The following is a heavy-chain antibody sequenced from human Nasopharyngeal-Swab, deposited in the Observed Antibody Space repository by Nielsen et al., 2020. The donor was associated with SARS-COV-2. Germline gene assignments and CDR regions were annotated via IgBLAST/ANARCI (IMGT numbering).Heavy chain of an antibody. V-gene: IGHV7-4-1*02. CDR1: GYTFISYA. Sequence: ASVKVSCKASGYTFISYAMNWVRQAPGQGLEWMGWINTDTGNPTYAQGFTGRFVFSLDTSVRTAYLQISSLKAEDTAVYYCARDLSSSSSFPDYWGQGTLVTVSS. CDR2: INTDTGNP. D-gene: IGHD6-6*01. J-gene: IGHJ4*02. CDR3: ARDLSSSSSFPDY.